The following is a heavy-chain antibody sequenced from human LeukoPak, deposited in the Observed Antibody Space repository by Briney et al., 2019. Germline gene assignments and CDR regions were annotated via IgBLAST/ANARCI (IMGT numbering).Heavy chain of an antibody. CDR1: GFTFRNFW. Sequence: GGSLRLSCGASGFTFRNFWMNWFRQAPGKGLEWVANIKDDGSDKYYVDSVKGRFSISKDNAKNSLYLQMNSLRVEDTAVYYCVPLNWNPPGDFDRWGQGTLVTVSS. D-gene: IGHD1-20*01. CDR2: IKDDGSDK. CDR3: VPLNWNPPGDFDR. J-gene: IGHJ4*02. V-gene: IGHV3-7*01.